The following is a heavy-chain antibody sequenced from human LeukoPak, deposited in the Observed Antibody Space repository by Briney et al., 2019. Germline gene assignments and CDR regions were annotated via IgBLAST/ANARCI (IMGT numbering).Heavy chain of an antibody. CDR3: ARDGPYSSGWYFDY. Sequence: GGSLRLSCAASGFTFSSYAMHWVRQAPGKGLEWVALISYDGSNKYYADSVKGRFTISRDNSKNTLYLQMNSLRAEDTAVYYCARDGPYSSGWYFDYWGQGTLVTVSS. J-gene: IGHJ4*02. CDR2: ISYDGSNK. V-gene: IGHV3-30-3*01. CDR1: GFTFSSYA. D-gene: IGHD6-19*01.